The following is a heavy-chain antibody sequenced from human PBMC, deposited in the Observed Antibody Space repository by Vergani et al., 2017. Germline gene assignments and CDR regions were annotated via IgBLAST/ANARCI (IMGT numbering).Heavy chain of an antibody. J-gene: IGHJ6*02. CDR3: ARVQAYYYYGMDV. V-gene: IGHV3-48*03. CDR1: GFTFSSYE. CDR2: ISSSGSTI. Sequence: EVQLVESGGGLVQPGGSLRLSCAASGFTFSSYEMNWVRQAPGKGLEWVSYISSSGSTIYYADSVKGRFTISRDNAKNSLYLQMSSLRAEDTAVYYCARVQAYYYYGMDVWGQGTTVTVSS.